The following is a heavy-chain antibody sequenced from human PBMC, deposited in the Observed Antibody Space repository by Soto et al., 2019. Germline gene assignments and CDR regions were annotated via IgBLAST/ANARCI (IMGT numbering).Heavy chain of an antibody. D-gene: IGHD3-10*01. CDR1: GGTFSSYA. V-gene: IGHV1-69*13. CDR3: ARQRITMVRGVIRSVGGMDV. J-gene: IGHJ6*02. Sequence: GASVKVSCKASGGTFSSYAISWVRQAPGQGLEWMGGIIPIFGTANYAQKFQGRVTITADESTSTAYMELSSLRSEDTAVYYCARQRITMVRGVIRSVGGMDVWGQGTTVTV. CDR2: IIPIFGTA.